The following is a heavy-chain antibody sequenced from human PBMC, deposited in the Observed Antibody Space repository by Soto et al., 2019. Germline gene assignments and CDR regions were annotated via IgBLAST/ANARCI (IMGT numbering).Heavy chain of an antibody. V-gene: IGHV3-74*01. CDR2: INGDGKIA. J-gene: IGHJ4*02. CDR1: GFTFSSCW. CDR3: ARPRYDGSGTPFDY. D-gene: IGHD3-22*01. Sequence: EVQLVESGGGLVQPGGSLRLSCAASGFTFSSCWMHWVRQAPGKGLVWVSGINGDGKIATYVDSVKGRFIISRDNAKNILYLQMNSLTAEDTAVYYCARPRYDGSGTPFDYWGQGSLVTVSS.